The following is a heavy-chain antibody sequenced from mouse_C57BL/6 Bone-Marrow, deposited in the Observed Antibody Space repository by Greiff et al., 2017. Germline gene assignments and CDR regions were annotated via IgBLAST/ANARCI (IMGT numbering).Heavy chain of an antibody. V-gene: IGHV8-8*01. Sequence: QVTLKESGPGILQPSQTLSLTCSFSGFSLSTFGMGVGWIRQPSGKGLEWLAHIWWDDDKYYNPALKSRLTISKDTSKNQVFLKIANVDTADTATYYCARIAKATVALQGYFDVWGTGTTVTVSS. J-gene: IGHJ1*03. D-gene: IGHD1-2*01. CDR2: IWWDDDK. CDR1: GFSLSTFGMG. CDR3: ARIAKATVALQGYFDV.